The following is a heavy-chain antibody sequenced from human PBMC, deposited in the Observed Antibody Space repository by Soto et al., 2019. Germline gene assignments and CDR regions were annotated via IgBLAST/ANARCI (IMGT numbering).Heavy chain of an antibody. D-gene: IGHD2-2*01. CDR2: IFSNDEK. J-gene: IGHJ6*02. CDR1: GFSLSNARMG. CDR3: ARMGGYCSSTSCSYGMDV. V-gene: IGHV2-26*01. Sequence: QVTVKESGPVLVKPTETLPLTCTVSGFSLSNARMGVSWIRQPPGKALEWLAHIFSNDEKSYRTSLKSRLTISNDATKSQGVLTMTNMDPVDTDASDCARMGGYCSSTSCSYGMDVWGRGTTVTVSS.